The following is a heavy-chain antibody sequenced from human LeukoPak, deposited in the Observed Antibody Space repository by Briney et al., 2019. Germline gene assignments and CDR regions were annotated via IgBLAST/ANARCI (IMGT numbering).Heavy chain of an antibody. J-gene: IGHJ4*02. Sequence: SQTLSLTCAISGDSVSSNSAAWNWIRPSPSRGLEWLGRTYYRSKWFNDYAVSVRGRITINPDTSKNQFSLQLNSVTPEDTAIYYCARGGRGYCTSSTCYFDSWGQGALVTVSS. CDR2: TYYRSKWFN. D-gene: IGHD2-2*01. V-gene: IGHV6-1*01. CDR3: ARGGRGYCTSSTCYFDS. CDR1: GDSVSSNSAA.